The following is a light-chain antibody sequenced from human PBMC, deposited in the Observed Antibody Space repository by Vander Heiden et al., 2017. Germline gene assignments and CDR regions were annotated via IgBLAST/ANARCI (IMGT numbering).Light chain of an antibody. CDR3: QAWDSSTII. V-gene: IGLV3-1*01. CDR2: EDT. Sequence: SYDLTQPPSVSVCPGQTVSFTSSGDNLGATFVHWYQRRSGQSPVIVIYEDTKRPAGTPERFSGSNSANTATLTISGTQTVDEADYYCQAWDSSTIIFGGGTKLTVL. CDR1: NLGATF. J-gene: IGLJ2*01.